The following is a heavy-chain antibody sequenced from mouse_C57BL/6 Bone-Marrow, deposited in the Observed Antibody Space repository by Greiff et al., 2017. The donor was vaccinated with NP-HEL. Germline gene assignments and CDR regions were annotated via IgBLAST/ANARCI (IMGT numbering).Heavy chain of an antibody. CDR2: ISNGGGST. Sequence: EVQGVESGGGLVQPGGSLKLSCAASGFTFSDYYMYWVRQTPEKRLEWVAYISNGGGSTYYPDTVKGRFTISRDNAKNTLYLQMSRLKSEDTAMYYCARHGNWAWFAYWGQGTLVTVSA. D-gene: IGHD4-1*01. V-gene: IGHV5-12*01. CDR1: GFTFSDYY. J-gene: IGHJ3*01. CDR3: ARHGNWAWFAY.